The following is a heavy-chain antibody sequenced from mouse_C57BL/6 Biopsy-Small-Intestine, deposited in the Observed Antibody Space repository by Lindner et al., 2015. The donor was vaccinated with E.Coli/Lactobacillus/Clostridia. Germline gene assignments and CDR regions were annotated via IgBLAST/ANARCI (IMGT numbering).Heavy chain of an antibody. V-gene: IGHV1-14*01. D-gene: IGHD4-1*02. Sequence: VQLQESGPELVKPGASVKMSCKASGYTFTSYVIQWVKQKPGQGLEWIGYIKNDGTRYNEKFKGKATLTSDKSSSTAYMELSSLTSEDSAVYYCTRSPNWDGYFGVWGAGTTVTVSS. CDR2: IKNDGT. CDR3: TRSPNWDGYFGV. J-gene: IGHJ1*01. CDR1: GYTFTSYV.